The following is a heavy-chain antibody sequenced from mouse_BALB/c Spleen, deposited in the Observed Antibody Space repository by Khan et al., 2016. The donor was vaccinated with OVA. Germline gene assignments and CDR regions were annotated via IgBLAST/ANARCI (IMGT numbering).Heavy chain of an antibody. V-gene: IGHV5-6-5*01. CDR1: GFTFSRHP. CDR2: IGSGGST. Sequence: EVQLQESGGGLVKPGGSLKCSCAASGFTFSRHPMSWVRQTPEKRLEWVASIGSGGSTYYPDSVKGRFTIPRDNARKILYLQMSSLRSDDSAMYYCARVNGSTGIDYWGQGTTLTVSS. J-gene: IGHJ2*01. CDR3: ARVNGSTGIDY.